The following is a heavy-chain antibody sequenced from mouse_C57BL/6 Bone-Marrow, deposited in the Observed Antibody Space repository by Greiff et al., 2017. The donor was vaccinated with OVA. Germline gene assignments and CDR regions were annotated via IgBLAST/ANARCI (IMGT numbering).Heavy chain of an antibody. V-gene: IGHV5-4*01. D-gene: IGHD3-3*01. CDR3: ARDPAVYWYFDV. Sequence: EVKLVESGGGLVKPGGSLKLSCAASGFTFSSYAMSWVRQTPEKRLEWVATISDGGSYTYYPDNVKGRFTISRDNAKNNLYLQMSHLKSEDTAMYYCARDPAVYWYFDVWGTGTTVTVSS. J-gene: IGHJ1*03. CDR1: GFTFSSYA. CDR2: ISDGGSYT.